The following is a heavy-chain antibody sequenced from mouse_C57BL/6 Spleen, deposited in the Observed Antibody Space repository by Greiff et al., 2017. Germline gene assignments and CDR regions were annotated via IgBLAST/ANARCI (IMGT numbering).Heavy chain of an antibody. D-gene: IGHD2-4*01. Sequence: LVESGAELVRPGASVTLSCKASGYTFTDYEMHWVKQTPVHGLEWIGAIDPETGGTAYNQKFKGKAILTADKSSSTAYMELRSLTSEDSAVYYCTRDDYDGPWFAYWGQGTLVTVSA. J-gene: IGHJ3*01. V-gene: IGHV1-15*01. CDR3: TRDDYDGPWFAY. CDR1: GYTFTDYE. CDR2: IDPETGGT.